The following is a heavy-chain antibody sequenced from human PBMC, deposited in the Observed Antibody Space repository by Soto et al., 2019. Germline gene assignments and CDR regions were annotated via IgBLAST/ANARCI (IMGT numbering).Heavy chain of an antibody. J-gene: IGHJ6*02. V-gene: IGHV3-21*01. D-gene: IGHD3-10*01. Sequence: GGSLRLSCAASGFTFSSYSMNWVRQAPGKGLEWVSSISSSSSYIYYADSVKGRSTISRDNAKNSLYLQMNSLRAEDTAVYCCAREWYGGNQGFYIYGMDVWGQGTTVTVSS. CDR3: AREWYGGNQGFYIYGMDV. CDR2: ISSSSSYI. CDR1: GFTFSSYS.